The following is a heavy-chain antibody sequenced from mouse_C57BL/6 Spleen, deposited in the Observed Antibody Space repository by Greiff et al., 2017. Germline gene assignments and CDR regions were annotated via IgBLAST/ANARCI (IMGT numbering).Heavy chain of an antibody. V-gene: IGHV5-17*01. CDR3: ARRANYYGSSLDY. Sequence: DVKLVESGGGLVKPGGSLKLSCAASGFTFSDYGMHWVRQAPEKGLEWVAYISSGSSTIYYADTVKGRFTISRDNAKNTLFLQMTSLRSEDTAMYYCARRANYYGSSLDYWGQGTTLTVSS. CDR1: GFTFSDYG. J-gene: IGHJ2*01. CDR2: ISSGSSTI. D-gene: IGHD1-1*01.